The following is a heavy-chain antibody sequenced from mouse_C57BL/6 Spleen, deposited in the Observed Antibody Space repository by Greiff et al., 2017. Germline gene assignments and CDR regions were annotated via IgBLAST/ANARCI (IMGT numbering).Heavy chain of an antibody. CDR3: AREGTIPYYFDY. V-gene: IGHV1-52*01. D-gene: IGHD1-1*02. J-gene: IGHJ2*01. CDR2: IDPSDSDT. CDR1: GYTFTSYW. Sequence: QVQLQQPGAELVRPGSSVKLSCKASGYTFTSYWMHWVKQRPIQGLEWIGNIDPSDSDTHYNQKFKDKATLTVDKSSSTAYMQLSSLTSEDSAVYYCAREGTIPYYFDYWGKGTTLTVSS.